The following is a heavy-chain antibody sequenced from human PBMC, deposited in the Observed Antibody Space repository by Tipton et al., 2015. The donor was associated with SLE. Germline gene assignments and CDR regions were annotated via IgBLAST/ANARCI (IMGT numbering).Heavy chain of an antibody. CDR2: ISYDGSNK. J-gene: IGHJ4*02. D-gene: IGHD6-6*01. Sequence: SLRLSCAASGFTFSSYDMHWVRQAPGKGLEWVAVISYDGSNKYYADSVKGRFTISRDNSKNTLYLQMNSLRAEDTAVYYCARDTADIAARPGYFDYWGQGTLVTVSS. V-gene: IGHV3-30-3*01. CDR1: GFTFSSYD. CDR3: ARDTADIAARPGYFDY.